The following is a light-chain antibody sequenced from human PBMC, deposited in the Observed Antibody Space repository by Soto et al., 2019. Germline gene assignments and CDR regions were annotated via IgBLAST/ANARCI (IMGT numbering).Light chain of an antibody. CDR1: QTISSW. Sequence: DIQMTQSPSTLSGSVGDRVTITCRASQTISSWLAWYQQKPGKAPKLLIYKASTLKSGVPSRFSGSGSGTEFTLTISSLQPDDFATYYCQHYNRYSGAFGQRTKVDIK. V-gene: IGKV1-5*03. J-gene: IGKJ1*01. CDR3: QHYNRYSGA. CDR2: KAS.